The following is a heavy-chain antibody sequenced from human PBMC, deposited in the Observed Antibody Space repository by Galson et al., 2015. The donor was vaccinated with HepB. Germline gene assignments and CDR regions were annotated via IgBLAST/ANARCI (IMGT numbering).Heavy chain of an antibody. CDR3: VRVRGRTSDY. V-gene: IGHV4-34*01. J-gene: IGHJ4*02. Sequence: SETLSLTCAVYGGSFTDFYWGWIRQPPGKGLEWIGEISHTGSTIYNPSLRSRVSISMDTSKSQFSLKVTSLTAADTATYYCVRVRGRTSDYWGQGTQVTVSS. CDR1: GGSFTDFY. D-gene: IGHD1-1*01. CDR2: ISHTGST.